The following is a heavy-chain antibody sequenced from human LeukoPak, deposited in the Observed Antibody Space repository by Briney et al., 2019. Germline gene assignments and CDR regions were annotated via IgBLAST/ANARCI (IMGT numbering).Heavy chain of an antibody. D-gene: IGHD3-16*01. V-gene: IGHV4-59*12. Sequence: SETLSLTCAVSGDSIRSYYWSWIRQPPGKGLEWIGNIHYSGSTKYNSSLKSRVTISVDTSNNQFSLRVTSLTAADTAVYYCARLGALHDAFDVWGQGTLVTVSS. CDR3: ARLGALHDAFDV. CDR1: GDSIRSYY. CDR2: IHYSGST. J-gene: IGHJ3*01.